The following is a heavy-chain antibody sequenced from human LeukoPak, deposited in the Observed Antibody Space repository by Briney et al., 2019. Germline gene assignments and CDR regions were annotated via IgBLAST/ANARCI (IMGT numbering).Heavy chain of an antibody. D-gene: IGHD6-19*01. CDR1: GFTFDDYA. J-gene: IGHJ6*02. CDR2: ISWNSGSI. CDR3: AKDMGTAVAGNYYSGMDV. V-gene: IGHV3-9*01. Sequence: GGSLRLSCAASGFTFDDYAMHWVRQAPGKGLEWVSGISWNSGSIGYADSVKGRFTISRDNAKNSLYLQMNSLRAEDTALYYCAKDMGTAVAGNYYSGMDVWGQGTTVTVSS.